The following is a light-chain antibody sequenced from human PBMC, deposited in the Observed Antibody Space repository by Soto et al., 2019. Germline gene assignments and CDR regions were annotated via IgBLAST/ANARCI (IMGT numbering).Light chain of an antibody. Sequence: DIQITKSPSSLSASVGDRVTITCRASQSISSYLNWYQQKPGKAPKLLIYAASSLQSGVPSRFSGSGSGTDFTLTISSLQSEDFATYYCQQSYSTLPTFGQGTKLEIK. J-gene: IGKJ2*01. V-gene: IGKV1-39*01. CDR2: AAS. CDR3: QQSYSTLPT. CDR1: QSISSY.